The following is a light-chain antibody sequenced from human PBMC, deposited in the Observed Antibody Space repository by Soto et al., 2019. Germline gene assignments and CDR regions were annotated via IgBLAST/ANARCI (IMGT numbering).Light chain of an antibody. CDR2: AAS. Sequence: DIQMTQSPSSLSASVGDRVTITCRASQSISSYLNWYQQKPGKAPKLLIYAASSLQSGVPSRFSGSGSGTDFTLTISSLQPEDFATYYCRQSYSTPPYTFGRGTKLEIK. CDR3: RQSYSTPPYT. CDR1: QSISSY. J-gene: IGKJ2*01. V-gene: IGKV1-39*01.